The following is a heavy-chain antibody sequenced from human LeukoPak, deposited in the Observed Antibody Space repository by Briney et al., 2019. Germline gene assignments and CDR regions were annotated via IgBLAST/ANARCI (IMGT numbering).Heavy chain of an antibody. CDR2: IYYSGST. CDR3: AREGTLTWIQLWLRKGPSTEFDY. V-gene: IGHV4-39*07. J-gene: IGHJ4*02. D-gene: IGHD5-18*01. Sequence: PSETLSLTCTVSGGSISSSSYYWGWLRQPPGMGLEWIGSIYYSGSTYYNPSLKSRVTISVDTYKNQFSLKLSSVTAADTAVYYCAREGTLTWIQLWLRKGPSTEFDYWGQGTLVTVSS. CDR1: GGSISSSSYY.